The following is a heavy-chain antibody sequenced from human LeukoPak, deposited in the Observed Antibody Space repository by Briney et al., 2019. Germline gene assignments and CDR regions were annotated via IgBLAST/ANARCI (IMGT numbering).Heavy chain of an antibody. V-gene: IGHV3-64*01. CDR3: ARDDTITAGGKYYYYGMDV. J-gene: IGHJ6*02. CDR2: INNNGDRT. CDR1: GFTFSTYP. Sequence: GGSLRLSCAASGFTFSTYPMYWVRQAPGRGPEYVSGINNNGDRTYYAKSVKGRFTISRDNAKNSLYLQMNSLRAEDTAVYYCARDDTITAGGKYYYYGMDVWGQGTTVTVSS. D-gene: IGHD3-16*01.